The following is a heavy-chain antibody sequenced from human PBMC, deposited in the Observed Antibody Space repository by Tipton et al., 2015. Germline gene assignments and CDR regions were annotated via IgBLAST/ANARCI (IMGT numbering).Heavy chain of an antibody. V-gene: IGHV4-31*03. J-gene: IGHJ4*02. Sequence: TLSLTCTVSGGSIVTGGYYWVWIRQSPGKGLEWIGTIYHSGNPSYSPSLKSRVTISIDTSKNQFSLKVSSVTAAGTAVYYCARLLQPQADFDCWGQGTLVTVSS. CDR1: GGSIVTGGYY. D-gene: IGHD5-18*01. CDR3: ARLLQPQADFDC. CDR2: IYHSGNP.